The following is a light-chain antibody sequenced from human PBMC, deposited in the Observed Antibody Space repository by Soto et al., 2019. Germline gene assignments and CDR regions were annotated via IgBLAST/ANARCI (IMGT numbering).Light chain of an antibody. CDR3: QTYDSRLSGLYV. Sequence: QSVLTQPPSISGAPGQRVTICCTGSSSNIGAGSDVHWYHQLPGTAPKLLIYGNTNRPSGVPDRFSGSKSGTSASLAIAGLQTEDEGDYYCQTYDSRLSGLYVFGTGTKLTVL. CDR1: SSNIGAGSD. V-gene: IGLV1-40*01. CDR2: GNT. J-gene: IGLJ1*01.